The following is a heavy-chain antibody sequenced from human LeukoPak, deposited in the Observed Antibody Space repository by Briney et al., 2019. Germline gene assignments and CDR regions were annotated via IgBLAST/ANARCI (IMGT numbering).Heavy chain of an antibody. J-gene: IGHJ4*02. CDR3: AKGSYYDSSGSFYFDY. D-gene: IGHD3-22*01. CDR2: ISGSGDNT. CDR1: GFTFSSYA. Sequence: PGGSLRLSCPASGFTFSSYAMSWVRQAPGKGLEWVSGISGSGDNTYYADSVKGRFTISRDNSKNTLYVQVSSLATEDTAAYYCAKGSYYDSSGSFYFDYWGQGTLVTVSS. V-gene: IGHV3-23*01.